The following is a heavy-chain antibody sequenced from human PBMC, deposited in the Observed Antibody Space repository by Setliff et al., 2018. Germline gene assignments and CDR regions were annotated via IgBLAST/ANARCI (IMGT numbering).Heavy chain of an antibody. J-gene: IGHJ5*02. Sequence: SETLSLTCTVSGDSLSGDNYFWSWIRHLPGKGLQWLGHIYYTGKTYYNPSLKSRLEMSVDTSKREFALRLSSVTAADTAVYYCARTSTYVLGSVSYWDRWFDPWSQGTLVTVSS. D-gene: IGHD3-10*01. CDR1: GDSLSGDNYF. CDR3: ARTSTYVLGSVSYWDRWFDP. V-gene: IGHV4-30-4*02. CDR2: IYYTGKT.